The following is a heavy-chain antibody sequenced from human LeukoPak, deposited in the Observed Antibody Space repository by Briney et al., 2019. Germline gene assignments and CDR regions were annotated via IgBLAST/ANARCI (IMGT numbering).Heavy chain of an antibody. V-gene: IGHV4-59*08. CDR1: GGSLSSYY. D-gene: IGHD1-26*01. Sequence: SETLSLTCTVSGGSLSSYYWSWLRQPPEKGLEWLGYIYYSGSTNYNPSLKSRVTISVDTSKNHFSLKLSSVTAADTAVYYCARLPMGLISGSREAFDIWGQGTMVTVSS. J-gene: IGHJ3*02. CDR3: ARLPMGLISGSREAFDI. CDR2: IYYSGST.